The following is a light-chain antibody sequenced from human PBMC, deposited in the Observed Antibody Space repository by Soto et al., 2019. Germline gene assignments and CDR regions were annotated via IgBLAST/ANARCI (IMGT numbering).Light chain of an antibody. CDR1: ISNIGDNH. J-gene: IGLJ2*01. Sequence: QSVLTQPPSASAAPGQRVTISCSGTISNIGDNHVSWYQQVPGKAHKLLIYDNNKRPSGIPDRFSGSRSGTSATLAITGLQTGDEADYICGTWDTTMSGLLFGGGTKLTVL. CDR2: DNN. CDR3: GTWDTTMSGLL. V-gene: IGLV1-51*01.